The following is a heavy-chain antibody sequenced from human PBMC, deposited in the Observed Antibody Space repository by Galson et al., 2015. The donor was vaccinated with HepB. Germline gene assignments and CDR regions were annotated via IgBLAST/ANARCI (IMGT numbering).Heavy chain of an antibody. V-gene: IGHV3-74*03. CDR2: IYNEGSSA. J-gene: IGHJ4*02. CDR1: GFAPSSYW. CDR3: VRGNTGYGNFDY. D-gene: IGHD3-9*01. Sequence: SLRLSCAASGFAPSSYWMHWVRQAPGKGLVWVSRIYNEGSSATYADSVKGRFTISRDNAQNTLYLQMTSLRAEDTAVYFCVRGNTGYGNFDYWGQGALVTVSS.